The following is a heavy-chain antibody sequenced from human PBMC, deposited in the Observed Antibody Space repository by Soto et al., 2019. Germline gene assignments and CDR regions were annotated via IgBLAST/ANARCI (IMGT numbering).Heavy chain of an antibody. CDR1: GFTFSSYG. J-gene: IGHJ6*02. D-gene: IGHD3-3*01. Sequence: QVQLVESGGGVVQPGRSLRLSCAASGFTFSSYGMHWVRQAPGKGLEWVAVISYDGSNKYYADSVKGRFTISRDNSKNTLYLQMNSLRAEDTAVYYCAKALSHEDVGGFFEWLPSYYYYYGMDVWGQGTTVTVSS. CDR2: ISYDGSNK. CDR3: AKALSHEDVGGFFEWLPSYYYYYGMDV. V-gene: IGHV3-30*18.